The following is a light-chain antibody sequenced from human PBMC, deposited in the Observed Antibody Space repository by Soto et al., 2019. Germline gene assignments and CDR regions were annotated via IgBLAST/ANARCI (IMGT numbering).Light chain of an antibody. CDR2: DAS. V-gene: IGKV3-11*01. Sequence: EIVLTQSPATLSLSPGERATLSCRASQSVSSYLAWYQQKPGQAPRLLIYDASNRATGIPARFSGSGSGTDVTLTISSLEPEDFAVYYCQQRSKWPPWKFGQGTKV. CDR1: QSVSSY. CDR3: QQRSKWPPWK. J-gene: IGKJ1*01.